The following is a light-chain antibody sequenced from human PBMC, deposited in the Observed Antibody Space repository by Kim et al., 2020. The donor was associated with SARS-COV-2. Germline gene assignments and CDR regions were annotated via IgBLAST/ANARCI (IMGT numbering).Light chain of an antibody. CDR2: QDS. CDR1: KWVDKY. Sequence: PRQTASVPCCGVKWVDKYACWYQQKPGQSPVLVNYQDSKRPSGIPERFSGSNSGNTATLTISGTQAMDEADYYCQAWDSSTAWVFGGGTQLTVL. J-gene: IGLJ3*02. V-gene: IGLV3-1*01. CDR3: QAWDSSTAWV.